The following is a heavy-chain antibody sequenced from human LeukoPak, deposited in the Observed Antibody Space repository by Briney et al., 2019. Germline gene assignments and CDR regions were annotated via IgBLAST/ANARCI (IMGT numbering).Heavy chain of an antibody. CDR1: GFTFDDYA. J-gene: IGHJ6*02. CDR3: AKDIQGYGIFYGMDV. D-gene: IGHD3-16*01. CDR2: ISWNSGSI. V-gene: IGHV3-9*01. Sequence: GGSLRLSCAASGFTFDDYAMHWVRQAPGKGLEWASGISWNSGSIGYADSVKGRFTISRDNAKNSLYLQMNSLRAEDTALYYCAKDIQGYGIFYGMDVWGQGTTVTVSS.